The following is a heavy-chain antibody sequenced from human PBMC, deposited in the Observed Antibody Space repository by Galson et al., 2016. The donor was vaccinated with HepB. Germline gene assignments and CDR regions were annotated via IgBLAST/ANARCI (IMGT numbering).Heavy chain of an antibody. CDR1: GFTFNPYA. Sequence: SLRLSCAASGFTFNPYAMSWVRQAPGKGLEWVSAISGSGGTTYFAASVKGRFTLSRDNSKNTLYLQMNSLRAEDTAVYYCAKDAPSGRVVTGTWDSWGQGTLVTVSS. CDR2: ISGSGGTT. CDR3: AKDAPSGRVVTGTWDS. J-gene: IGHJ4*02. D-gene: IGHD2-21*02. V-gene: IGHV3-23*01.